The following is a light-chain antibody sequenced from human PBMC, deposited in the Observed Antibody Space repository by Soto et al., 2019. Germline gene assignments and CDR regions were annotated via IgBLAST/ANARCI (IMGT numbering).Light chain of an antibody. J-gene: IGKJ1*01. Sequence: DTQMTQSPYTLSASVGDSVTITCRASQSIVRWLAWYQQKPGKAPNLLIYDASTLESGVPSRFSGSGSGTEFTLSISSLQPDDFATYYCQQYNTGWTFGHGTKVEIK. CDR1: QSIVRW. CDR3: QQYNTGWT. V-gene: IGKV1-5*01. CDR2: DAS.